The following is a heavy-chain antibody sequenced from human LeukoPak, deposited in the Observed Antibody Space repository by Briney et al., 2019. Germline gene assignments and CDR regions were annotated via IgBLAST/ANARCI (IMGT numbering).Heavy chain of an antibody. D-gene: IGHD1-1*01. CDR2: INHSGST. CDR1: GGSFSSYY. Sequence: SETLSLTCAVYGGSFSSYYWSWIRQPPGKGLEWIGEINHSGSTNYNPSLKSRVTISVDTSKNQFSLKLSSVTAADTAVYYCARVWTEYFDYWGQGTLVTVSS. CDR3: ARVWTEYFDY. J-gene: IGHJ4*02. V-gene: IGHV4-34*01.